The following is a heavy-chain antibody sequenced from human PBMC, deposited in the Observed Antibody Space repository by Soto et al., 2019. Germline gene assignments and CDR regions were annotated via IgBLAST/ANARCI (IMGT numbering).Heavy chain of an antibody. CDR2: ISGSGGST. CDR1: GFTFSSYA. CDR3: AKGGDFWSGYYPPRSYYYYMDV. V-gene: IGHV3-23*01. J-gene: IGHJ6*03. D-gene: IGHD3-3*01. Sequence: PGGSLRLSCAASGFTFSSYAMSWVRQAPGKGLEWVSAISGSGGSTYYADSVKGRFTISRDNSKNTLYLQMNSLRAEDTAVYYCAKGGDFWSGYYPPRSYYYYMDVWGKGTTVTVSS.